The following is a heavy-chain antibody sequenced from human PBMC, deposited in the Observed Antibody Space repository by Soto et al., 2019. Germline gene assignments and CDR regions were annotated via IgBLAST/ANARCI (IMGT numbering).Heavy chain of an antibody. D-gene: IGHD1-26*01. J-gene: IGHJ3*02. CDR2: IIPLYGTT. Sequence: QVQLVQSGAEVKKTGSSVKVSCKASGGTSSSNAISWVRQAPGQGLEWMGGIIPLYGTTNYALKFRGRVTISADKPTSTFYMKLTSLRFEDTAVYFWARVTGSHYVGAFDIWGQGTMSSCLQ. CDR1: GGTSSSNA. CDR3: ARVTGSHYVGAFDI. V-gene: IGHV1-69*06.